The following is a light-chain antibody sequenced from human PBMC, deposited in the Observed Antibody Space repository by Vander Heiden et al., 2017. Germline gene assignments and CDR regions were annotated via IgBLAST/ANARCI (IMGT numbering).Light chain of an antibody. J-gene: IGKJ4*01. CDR2: GAS. Sequence: EAVMTQSPATLSVSPGERATLSCRASQSVSSNLAWYQQKPGQAPRLLIYGASTSATDIPARFSGSDSGTEFTLTISSLQSEDFAIYYCQQYKNWPLTFGGGTKVEIK. CDR1: QSVSSN. V-gene: IGKV3-15*01. CDR3: QQYKNWPLT.